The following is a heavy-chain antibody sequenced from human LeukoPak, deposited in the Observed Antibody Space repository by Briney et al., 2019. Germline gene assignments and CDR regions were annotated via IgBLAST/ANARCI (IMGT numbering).Heavy chain of an antibody. D-gene: IGHD6-19*01. CDR1: GYTFTNYY. V-gene: IGHV1-46*01. CDR2: INPSGDTT. J-gene: IGHJ5*02. Sequence: ASVKVSCKASGYTFTNYYMSWVRQAPGQGLEWMGIINPSGDTTGYAQKFQGRVTMTRDMSTSTVYMELSSLRSEDTAVYYCARGDRAGHRESWSDPWGQGTLVTVSS. CDR3: ARGDRAGHRESWSDP.